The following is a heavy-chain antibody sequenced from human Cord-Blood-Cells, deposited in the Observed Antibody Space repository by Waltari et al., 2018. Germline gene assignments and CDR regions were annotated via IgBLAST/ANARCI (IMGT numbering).Heavy chain of an antibody. J-gene: IGHJ4*02. V-gene: IGHV1-69*01. Sequence: QVQLVQSGAEVKKPGSSVKVSCKASGGTFSSYAISWVRQAPGHGLEWMGGIIPIFGTANYAQKFQGRVTITADESTSTAYMELSSLRSEDTAVYYCARGDIGCSSTSCYAQLDYWGQGTLVTVSS. CDR1: GGTFSSYA. CDR3: ARGDIGCSSTSCYAQLDY. CDR2: IIPIFGTA. D-gene: IGHD2-2*01.